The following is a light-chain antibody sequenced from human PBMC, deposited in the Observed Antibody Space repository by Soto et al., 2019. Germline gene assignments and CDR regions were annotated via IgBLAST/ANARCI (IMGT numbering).Light chain of an antibody. V-gene: IGKV3-20*01. CDR2: GAS. J-gene: IGKJ5*01. Sequence: EIVLTQSAGTLSLSPGERSTLSCSVSESLSNNIYLAWYQQKPGQAPRLLIYGASSRATGTPNRFSGSGSGTDFTLTISRLEPEDFAVYYCQQYGSSPRITFGQGTRLEIK. CDR1: ESLSNNIY. CDR3: QQYGSSPRIT.